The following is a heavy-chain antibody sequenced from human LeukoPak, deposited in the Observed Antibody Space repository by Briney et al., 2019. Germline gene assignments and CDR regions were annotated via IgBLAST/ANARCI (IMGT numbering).Heavy chain of an antibody. CDR3: AKDRHYDSSGYYYQELDY. CDR1: GFTVSSNY. Sequence: GGSLRLSCAASGFTVSSNYMSWVRQAPGKGLEWVSVIYSGGSTYYADSVKGRFTISRDNSKNTLYLQMNSLRAEDTAVYYCAKDRHYDSSGYYYQELDYWGQGTLVTVSS. D-gene: IGHD3-22*01. V-gene: IGHV3-53*01. J-gene: IGHJ4*02. CDR2: IYSGGST.